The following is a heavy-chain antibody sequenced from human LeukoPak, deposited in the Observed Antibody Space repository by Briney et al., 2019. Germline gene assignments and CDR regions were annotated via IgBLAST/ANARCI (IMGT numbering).Heavy chain of an antibody. Sequence: SVKVSCKASGGTFSSYAISWVRQAPGQGLEWMGRIIPILGIANYAQKFQGRVTITADKSTSTAYMELSSLRSEDTAVYYCALRGDYYYYMDVWGKGTTVTVSS. CDR3: ALRGDYYYYMDV. CDR2: IIPILGIA. V-gene: IGHV1-69*04. J-gene: IGHJ6*03. D-gene: IGHD3-3*01. CDR1: GGTFSSYA.